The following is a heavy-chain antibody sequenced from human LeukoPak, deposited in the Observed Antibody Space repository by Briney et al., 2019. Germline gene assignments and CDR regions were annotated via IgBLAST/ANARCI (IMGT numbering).Heavy chain of an antibody. Sequence: TSETLSLTCTVSSGSISSYYWSWIRQPPGKGLEWIGYIYYSGSTNYNPSLKSRVTISVDTSKNQFSLKMNSVTAADTAVYYCARDSFNDRGAYWGQGTLVTVSS. D-gene: IGHD1-1*01. CDR1: SGSISSYY. CDR2: IYYSGST. J-gene: IGHJ4*02. CDR3: ARDSFNDRGAY. V-gene: IGHV4-59*01.